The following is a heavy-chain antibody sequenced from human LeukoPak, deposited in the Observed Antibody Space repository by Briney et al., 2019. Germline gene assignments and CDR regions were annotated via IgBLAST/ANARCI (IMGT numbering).Heavy chain of an antibody. CDR1: GYTFTSYD. J-gene: IGHJ5*02. CDR3: ARDPVLRYFVDRGNLMFDP. D-gene: IGHD3-9*01. CDR2: INPNSGGT. V-gene: IGHV1-2*02. Sequence: ASVKVSCKASGYTFTSYDINWVRQATGQGLEWMGWINPNSGGTNYAQKFQGRVTMTRDTSISTAYMELSRLRSDDTAVYYCARDPVLRYFVDRGNLMFDPWGQGTLVTVSS.